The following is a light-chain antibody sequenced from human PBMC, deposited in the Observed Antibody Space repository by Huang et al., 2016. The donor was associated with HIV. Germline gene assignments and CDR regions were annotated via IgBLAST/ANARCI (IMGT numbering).Light chain of an antibody. Sequence: EIVMTQSPATLSVSPGERATLSCRASQRVSSNLAWYQQKPGQAPRLLIDGESTRANGIPARFSGSGCGTEVTLTISSLQSEDFAVYYCQQYNNWPRTFGQGTKVEIK. CDR2: GES. J-gene: IGKJ1*01. CDR1: QRVSSN. CDR3: QQYNNWPRT. V-gene: IGKV3-15*01.